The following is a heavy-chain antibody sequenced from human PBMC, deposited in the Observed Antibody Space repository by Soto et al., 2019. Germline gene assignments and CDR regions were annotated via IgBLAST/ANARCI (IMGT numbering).Heavy chain of an antibody. CDR3: APVDSSGYPPFDY. J-gene: IGHJ4*02. Sequence: EVQVVESGGGLVQPGGSLRLSCAASGFTFRNYVMNWVRQAPGKGLEWVSYISSGGNTIYYTDSVKGRFTISRDNAKKSLYLQMNSLRADDTALYYCAPVDSSGYPPFDYWGQGTLVTVSS. CDR1: GFTFRNYV. D-gene: IGHD3-22*01. CDR2: ISSGGNTI. V-gene: IGHV3-48*03.